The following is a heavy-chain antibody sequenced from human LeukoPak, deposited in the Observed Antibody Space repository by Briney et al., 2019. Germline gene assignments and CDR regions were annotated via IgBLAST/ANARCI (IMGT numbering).Heavy chain of an antibody. Sequence: GGSLRLSCAASGFTFSDYYMSWIRQAPGKGLEWVSYISSSGSTKYHTDSVKGRLTISRDNAKNSYLQMNSLRAEDTAVYYCARDGHAYGRGSPHYWGQGTLVTVSS. CDR2: ISSSGSTK. CDR1: GFTFSDYY. CDR3: ARDGHAYGRGSPHY. J-gene: IGHJ4*02. V-gene: IGHV3-11*01. D-gene: IGHD3-10*01.